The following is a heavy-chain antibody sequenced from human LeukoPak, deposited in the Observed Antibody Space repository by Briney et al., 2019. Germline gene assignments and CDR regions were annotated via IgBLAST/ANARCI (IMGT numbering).Heavy chain of an antibody. V-gene: IGHV4-59*01. Sequence: SETLSLTRTVSGGSISSYYWSWIRQPPGKGLEWIGYIYYSGSTNYNPSLKSRVTISVDTSKNQFSLKLSSVTAADTAVYYCARAYCSGGSCYSPPLDYWGQGTLVTVSS. CDR1: GGSISSYY. J-gene: IGHJ4*02. CDR3: ARAYCSGGSCYSPPLDY. D-gene: IGHD2-15*01. CDR2: IYYSGST.